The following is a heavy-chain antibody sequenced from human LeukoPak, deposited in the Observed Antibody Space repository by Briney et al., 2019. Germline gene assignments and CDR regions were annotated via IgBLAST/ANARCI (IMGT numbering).Heavy chain of an antibody. J-gene: IGHJ5*02. CDR1: GYTFTGYY. CDR3: VRDQAPRMITFGGPRRWFDP. V-gene: IGHV1-2*02. D-gene: IGHD3-16*01. Sequence: ASVKVSCKASGYTFTGYYMHWVRQAPGQGLEWMGWINPNSGGTNYAQKFQGRVTMTRATSISTAYMELSRLRSDDTAVYYCVRDQAPRMITFGGPRRWFDPGGQGTLVTVSS. CDR2: INPNSGGT.